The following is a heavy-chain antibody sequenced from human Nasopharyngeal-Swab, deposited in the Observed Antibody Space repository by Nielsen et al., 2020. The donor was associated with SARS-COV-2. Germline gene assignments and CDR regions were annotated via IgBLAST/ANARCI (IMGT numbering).Heavy chain of an antibody. CDR1: GFTFSSYW. Sequence: GGSLRLSCAASGFTFSSYWMSWVRQAPGKGLEWVSSISGSSAYIWYADSVKGRFTVSRDNAKNSLYLQMNNLRADDTAIYYCARTAAFCGGDCYSEYFQHWGQGTLVTVSS. D-gene: IGHD2-21*02. CDR3: ARTAAFCGGDCYSEYFQH. V-gene: IGHV3-21*01. CDR2: ISGSSAYI. J-gene: IGHJ1*01.